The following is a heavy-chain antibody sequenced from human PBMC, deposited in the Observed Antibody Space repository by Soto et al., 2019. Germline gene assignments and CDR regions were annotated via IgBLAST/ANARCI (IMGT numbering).Heavy chain of an antibody. D-gene: IGHD3-22*01. Sequence: ASVKVSCKASGYTFTGYYMHWVRQAPGQGLEWMGWINPNSGGTNYAQKFQGGVTMTRDTSISTAYMELSRLRSDDTAVYYCARSLSITMIVVTNTHDAFDIWGQGTMVTVSS. CDR1: GYTFTGYY. V-gene: IGHV1-2*02. CDR2: INPNSGGT. CDR3: ARSLSITMIVVTNTHDAFDI. J-gene: IGHJ3*02.